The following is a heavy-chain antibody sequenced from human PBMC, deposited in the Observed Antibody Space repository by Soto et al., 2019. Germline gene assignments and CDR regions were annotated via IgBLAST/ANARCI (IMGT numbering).Heavy chain of an antibody. D-gene: IGHD2-15*01. J-gene: IGHJ6*02. CDR3: ARRRGYGDAFDV. Sequence: SETLSLTCTVSGGSIRNYYWNWIRQPPGKGLEWIGYIYDSGSTNYNPSLKSRVTISVDTSKNQFSLRLSSVSVADTAVYYCARRRGYGDAFDVWGQGTTVTVSS. CDR1: GGSIRNYY. CDR2: IYDSGST. V-gene: IGHV4-59*08.